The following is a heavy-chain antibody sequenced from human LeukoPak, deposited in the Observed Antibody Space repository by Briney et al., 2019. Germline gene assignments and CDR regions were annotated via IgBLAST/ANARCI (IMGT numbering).Heavy chain of an antibody. D-gene: IGHD5-12*01. J-gene: IGHJ2*01. CDR2: MYYSGST. CDR3: ARKSLTGRFNDYDVWSFDL. CDR1: GGSISSYY. Sequence: SETLSLTCTVSGGSISSYYWSWIRQPPGKGLEWIGYMYYSGSTDYNPSLKSRVTLSVDTSSNHFSLNLYSVTAADTAVYYCARKSLTGRFNDYDVWSFDLWGRGTLVTVSS. V-gene: IGHV4-59*08.